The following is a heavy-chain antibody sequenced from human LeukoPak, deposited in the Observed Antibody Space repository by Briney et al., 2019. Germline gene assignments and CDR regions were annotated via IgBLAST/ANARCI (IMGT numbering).Heavy chain of an antibody. D-gene: IGHD2-2*02. J-gene: IGHJ6*04. CDR2: IIPIFGTA. CDR1: GGTFSSYA. CDR3: AREQGYCSSTSCYTGMDV. V-gene: IGHV1-69*13. Sequence: SVKVSCKASGGTFSSYAISWVRQAPGQGLEWMGGIIPIFGTANYAQKFQGRVTITADESTSTAYMELSSLRSEDTAVYYCAREQGYCSSTSCYTGMDVGGKGTTVTVSS.